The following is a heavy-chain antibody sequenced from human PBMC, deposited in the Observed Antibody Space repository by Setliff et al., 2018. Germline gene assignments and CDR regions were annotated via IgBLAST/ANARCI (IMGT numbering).Heavy chain of an antibody. CDR1: GGSISSGSYY. J-gene: IGHJ3*02. CDR3: AKAPLWFGERGAFDI. V-gene: IGHV4-61*02. D-gene: IGHD3-10*01. Sequence: SETLSLTCTVSGGSISSGSYYWSWIRQPAGKGLEWIGRVSTSGSTNYNPSLKSRVTMTRDTSISTAYMELSRLRSDDTAVYYCAKAPLWFGERGAFDIWGQGTMVTVSS. CDR2: VSTSGST.